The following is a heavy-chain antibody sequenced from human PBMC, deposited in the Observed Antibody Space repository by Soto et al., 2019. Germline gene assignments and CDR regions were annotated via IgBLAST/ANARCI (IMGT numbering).Heavy chain of an antibody. CDR3: ASRYDSSDY. V-gene: IGHV1-69*02. J-gene: IGHJ4*02. Sequence: QVQLVQSGAEVKKPGSSVKVSCKASGGTFSSYTISWVRQAPGQGLEWMGRIIPILGIANYAQKFQGRVTSTADKSTRTAYMELSSLRSEDTAVHYCASRYDSSDYWGQGTLVTVSS. CDR1: GGTFSSYT. CDR2: IIPILGIA. D-gene: IGHD3-22*01.